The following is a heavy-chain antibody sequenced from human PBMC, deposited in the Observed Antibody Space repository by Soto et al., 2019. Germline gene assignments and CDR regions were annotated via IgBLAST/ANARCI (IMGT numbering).Heavy chain of an antibody. CDR3: ARDGRYCTWSDCRGDAFDV. D-gene: IGHD2-8*01. V-gene: IGHV3-7*01. CDR1: GFSFSSHW. CDR2: IKEDGSQK. J-gene: IGHJ3*01. Sequence: EVQLVESGGGLVQPGGSLRLSCAASGFSFSSHWMTWVRQTPGKGQEWVANIKEDGSQKYYVDSVKGRFTILRDNANNSLSLQMNSLRVEDTAVYYCARDGRYCTWSDCRGDAFDVWGQGTVVTVSS.